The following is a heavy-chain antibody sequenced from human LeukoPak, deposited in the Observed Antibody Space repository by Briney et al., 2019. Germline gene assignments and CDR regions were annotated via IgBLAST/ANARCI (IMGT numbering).Heavy chain of an antibody. J-gene: IGHJ4*02. D-gene: IGHD3-9*01. CDR2: IYYSGST. CDR3: ASINYDILTGYQTGNFDY. CDR1: GGSISSGDYY. V-gene: IGHV4-30-4*08. Sequence: TLSLTCTVSGGSISSGDYYWSWIRQPPGKGLEWIGYIYYSGSTYYNPSLKSRVTISVDTSKNQFSLKLSSVTAADTAVYYCASINYDILTGYQTGNFDYWGQGTLVTVSS.